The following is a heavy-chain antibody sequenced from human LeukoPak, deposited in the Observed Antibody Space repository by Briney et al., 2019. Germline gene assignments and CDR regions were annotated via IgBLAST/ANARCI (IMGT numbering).Heavy chain of an antibody. CDR3: ARHLYDYVWGSYRYTQSDNYGMDV. D-gene: IGHD3-16*02. CDR1: GGSISSYY. CDR2: IYYSGST. J-gene: IGHJ6*02. Sequence: SETLSLTCTVSGGSISSYYWSWIRQPPGKGLEWIGNIYYSGSTNYNPSLQSRVTISVDTSKNQFSLKLSSVTAADTAVYYCARHLYDYVWGSYRYTQSDNYGMDVWGQGTTVTVSS. V-gene: IGHV4-59*08.